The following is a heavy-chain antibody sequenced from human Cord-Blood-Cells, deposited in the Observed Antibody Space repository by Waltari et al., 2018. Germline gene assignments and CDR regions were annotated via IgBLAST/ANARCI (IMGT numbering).Heavy chain of an antibody. J-gene: IGHJ1*01. Sequence: QVQLQQWGAGLLKPSETLSLTCAVHGWSFSGYYWSWIRKPPGKGLEWIGEINHSGSTNYNPSLKSRVTISVDTSKNQFSLKLSSVTAADTAVYYCARLWGGSSWYGYFQHWGQGTLVTVSS. V-gene: IGHV4-34*01. CDR2: INHSGST. CDR1: GWSFSGYY. D-gene: IGHD6-13*01. CDR3: ARLWGGSSWYGYFQH.